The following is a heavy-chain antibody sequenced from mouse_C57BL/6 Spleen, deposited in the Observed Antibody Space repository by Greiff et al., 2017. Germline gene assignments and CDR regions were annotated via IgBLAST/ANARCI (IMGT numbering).Heavy chain of an antibody. D-gene: IGHD1-1*01. CDR2: IDPANGDT. J-gene: IGHJ2*01. CDR1: GFNIKDDY. CDR3: TTSRYSHDY. Sequence: VQLQQSGAELVRPGASVKLSCTASGFNIKDDYMHWVKQRPEQGLEWIGWIDPANGDTEYASKFQGKATITADTSSNTAYLQLSSLTSEDTAVYCCTTSRYSHDYWGQGTTLTVSS. V-gene: IGHV14-4*01.